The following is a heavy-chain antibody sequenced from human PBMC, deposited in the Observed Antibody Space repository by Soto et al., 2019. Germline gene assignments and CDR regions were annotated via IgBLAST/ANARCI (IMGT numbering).Heavy chain of an antibody. CDR2: IYYSGST. CDR1: GGSISSSSYY. J-gene: IGHJ5*02. Sequence: QLQLQESGPGLVKPSETLSLTCTVSGGSISSSSYYWGWIRQPPGKGLEWIGSIYYSGSTYYNPSLKSRVPISVDTSKNQFSLKLSSVTAADTAVYYCARGGRSTKEGWFDPWGQGTLVTVSS. CDR3: ARGGRSTKEGWFDP. D-gene: IGHD3-16*01. V-gene: IGHV4-39*01.